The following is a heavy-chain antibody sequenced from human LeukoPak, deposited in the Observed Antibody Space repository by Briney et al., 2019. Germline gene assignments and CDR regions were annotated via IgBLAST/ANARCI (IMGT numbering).Heavy chain of an antibody. CDR2: TYYRSKWYT. Sequence: SQTLSLTCAISGDSVSSNRAAWNWIRPPPSRGLEWLGRTYYRSKWYTEYTLSVKSRISIKPDTSKNQFSLQLNSVTPEDTAVYYCARAVGFDNGMDVWGQGTTVTVSS. V-gene: IGHV6-1*01. D-gene: IGHD2-15*01. CDR1: GDSVSSNRAA. J-gene: IGHJ6*02. CDR3: ARAVGFDNGMDV.